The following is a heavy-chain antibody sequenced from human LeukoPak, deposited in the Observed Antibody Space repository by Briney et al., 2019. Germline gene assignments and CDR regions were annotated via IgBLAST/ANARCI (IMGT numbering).Heavy chain of an antibody. CDR1: GYSLGKNYY. CDR2: IYGTGST. D-gene: IGHD3-16*01. CDR3: ARYDSRGSASTRFDY. V-gene: IGHV4-38-2*01. J-gene: IGHJ4*02. Sequence: PSETLSLTCAVSGYSLGKNYYWGWIRQPPGKGLEWIGRIYGTGSTSYNPSLMNRVTMSVDTSKNHFSLKLTSVTAADTAVYYCARYDSRGSASTRFDYWGQEILVTISS.